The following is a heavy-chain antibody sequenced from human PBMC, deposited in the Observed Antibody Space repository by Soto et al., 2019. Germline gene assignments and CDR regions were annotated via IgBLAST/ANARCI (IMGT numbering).Heavy chain of an antibody. CDR3: ARGGAMGVDY. CDR2: IDGPASTT. J-gene: IGHJ4*02. V-gene: IGHV3-74*01. Sequence: PGGSLRLSCIASGFAFNDRWIHWVRQAPGKGLVWVSRIDGPASTTNYADSVKGRFTTSRDNAKNIAFLHMNSLTDEDTAVYYCARGGAMGVDYWGQGTLVTVSS. CDR1: GFAFNDRW. D-gene: IGHD1-26*01.